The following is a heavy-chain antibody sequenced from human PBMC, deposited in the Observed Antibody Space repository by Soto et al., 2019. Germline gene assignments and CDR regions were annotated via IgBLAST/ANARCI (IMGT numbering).Heavy chain of an antibody. CDR2: INAGNGNT. Sequence: QVQLVQSGAEVKKPGASVKVSCKAYGYTFTSYAMHWVRQAPGQRLEWMGWINAGNGNTKYSQKFQGRVTMTTDTSTSTAYMELRSLRSDDTAVYYCARGWGITMVRELGWFDPWGQGTLVTVSS. V-gene: IGHV1-3*01. D-gene: IGHD3-10*01. J-gene: IGHJ5*02. CDR1: GYTFTSYA. CDR3: ARGWGITMVRELGWFDP.